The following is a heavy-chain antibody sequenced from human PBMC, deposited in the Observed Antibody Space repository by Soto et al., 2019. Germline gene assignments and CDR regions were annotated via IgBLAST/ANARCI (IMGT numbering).Heavy chain of an antibody. D-gene: IGHD2-15*01. J-gene: IGHJ4*02. Sequence: EVQLLESGGGLVQPGGYLRLSCAASGFTFSSYAMSWVRQAPGKGLEWVSAISGSGGSTYYADSVKGRFTISRDNSKNTLYLQMNSLRAEDTAVYYCAKDGYCSGGSCYGGYFDYWGQGTLVTVSS. CDR2: ISGSGGST. CDR3: AKDGYCSGGSCYGGYFDY. CDR1: GFTFSSYA. V-gene: IGHV3-23*01.